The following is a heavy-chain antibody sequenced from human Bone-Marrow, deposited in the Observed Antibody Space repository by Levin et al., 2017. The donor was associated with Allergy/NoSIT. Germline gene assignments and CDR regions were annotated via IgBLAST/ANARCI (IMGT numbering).Heavy chain of an antibody. CDR1: GGSISSAGYH. CDR3: ARLDGYSLDY. J-gene: IGHJ4*02. CDR2: ISYRGST. V-gene: IGHV4-31*03. Sequence: SETLSLTCTVSGGSISSAGYHWTWIRQYPGTGLEWIGYISYRGSTYFNPSLKSRLTMSIDTSEQHFSLNLTSVSAADTAIYYCARLDGYSLDYWGQGALVTVSS. D-gene: IGHD1-1*01.